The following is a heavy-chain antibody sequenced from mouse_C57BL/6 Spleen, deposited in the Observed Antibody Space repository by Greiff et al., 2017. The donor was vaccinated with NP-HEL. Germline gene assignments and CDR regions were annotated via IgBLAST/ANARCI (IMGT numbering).Heavy chain of an antibody. CDR2: IHPSDSDT. V-gene: IGHV1-74*01. D-gene: IGHD2-3*01. CDR3: AIEWLLQGFAY. J-gene: IGHJ3*01. Sequence: VKLQQPGAELVKPGASVKVSCKASGYTFTSYWMHWVKQRPGQGLEWIGRIHPSDSDTNYNQKFKGKATLTVDKSSSTAYMQLSSLTSEDSAVYYCAIEWLLQGFAYWGQGTLVTVSA. CDR1: GYTFTSYW.